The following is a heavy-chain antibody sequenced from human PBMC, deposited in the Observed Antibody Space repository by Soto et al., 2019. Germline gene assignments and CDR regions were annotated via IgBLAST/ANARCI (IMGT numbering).Heavy chain of an antibody. V-gene: IGHV1-69*12. CDR2: IIPMFRTT. J-gene: IGHJ3*01. Sequence: QVQLVQSGTEVRKPGSSVNVSCQASGDTFDTYTFSWVRQAPGQGLQWMGEIIPMFRTTNYAPRFQVRLTLTADDYTRIVYMELNSLTFEDTAVYYCAGGDGGADAFDLWGQGTMIAVSS. CDR3: AGGDGGADAFDL. D-gene: IGHD3-16*01. CDR1: GDTFDTYT.